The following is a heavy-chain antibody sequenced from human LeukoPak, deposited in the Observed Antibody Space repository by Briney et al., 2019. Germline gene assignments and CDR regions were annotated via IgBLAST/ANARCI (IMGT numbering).Heavy chain of an antibody. D-gene: IGHD3-10*01. CDR2: ISAYNGNT. J-gene: IGHJ4*02. CDR1: GYTFTSYG. V-gene: IGHV1-18*01. CDR3: ARVRSELLWFGEVNFDY. Sequence: GASVKVSCKASGYTFTSYGISWVRQAPGQGLEWMGWISAYNGNTNYAQKLQGRVTMTTDTSTSTAYMELRSLRSDDTAVYYCARVRSELLWFGEVNFDYWGQGTLVTVSS.